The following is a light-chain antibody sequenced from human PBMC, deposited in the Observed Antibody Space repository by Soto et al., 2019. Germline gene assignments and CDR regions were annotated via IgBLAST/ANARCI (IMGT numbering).Light chain of an antibody. Sequence: EIVLTQSPATLSLSPGERATLSCRASQSVNTFLVWYQQRPGQPPRLLIHDASHRAAGIPARFSGSGFGTDFTLTISSLEPEDAAIYYCQQRSNWPPITFGQGTRLEIK. CDR1: QSVNTF. J-gene: IGKJ5*01. CDR2: DAS. V-gene: IGKV3-11*01. CDR3: QQRSNWPPIT.